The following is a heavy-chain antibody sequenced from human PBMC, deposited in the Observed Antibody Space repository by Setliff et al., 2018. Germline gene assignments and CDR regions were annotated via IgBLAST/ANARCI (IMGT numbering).Heavy chain of an antibody. CDR3: ARQAHDLKGGTTLFYWFDP. D-gene: IGHD1-26*01. CDR2: ICHSGST. CDR1: GYSISSGYC. Sequence: SETLSLTCDVSGYSISSGYCWGWIRQPPGKGLEWIGSICHSGSTHYNPSLKSRVTISVDTSKKEFSLKVSSVTAADTAVYYCARQAHDLKGGTTLFYWFDPWGQGTLVTVSS. J-gene: IGHJ5*02. V-gene: IGHV4-38-2*01.